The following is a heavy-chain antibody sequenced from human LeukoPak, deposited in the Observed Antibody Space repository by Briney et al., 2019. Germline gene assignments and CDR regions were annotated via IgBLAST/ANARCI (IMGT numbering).Heavy chain of an antibody. CDR2: IYYSGST. CDR3: ARDRRGGVGATPRGAFDI. J-gene: IGHJ3*02. Sequence: SETLSLTCTVSGGSISSSSYYWGWIRQPPGKGLEWIGSIYYSGSTYYNPSLKSRVTISVDTSKNQFSLKLSSVTAADTAVYYCARDRRGGVGATPRGAFDIWGQGTMVTVSS. CDR1: GGSISSSSYY. D-gene: IGHD1-26*01. V-gene: IGHV4-39*07.